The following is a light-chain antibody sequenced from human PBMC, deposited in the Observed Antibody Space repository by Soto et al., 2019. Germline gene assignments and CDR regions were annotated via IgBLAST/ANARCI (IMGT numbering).Light chain of an antibody. J-gene: IGKJ1*01. CDR2: KAS. V-gene: IGKV1D-8*03. CDR1: QGISSY. CDR3: QQYNSYST. Sequence: VIWMTQSPSLLSASTGDRVTISCRMSQGISSYLAWYQQKPGKAPELLIYKASSLESGVPSRFSGSGSGTEFTLTINSLQPDDFATYYCQQYNSYSTFGQGTKVDIK.